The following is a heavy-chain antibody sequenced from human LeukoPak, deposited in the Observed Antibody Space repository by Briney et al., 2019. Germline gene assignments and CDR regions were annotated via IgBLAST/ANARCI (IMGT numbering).Heavy chain of an antibody. CDR3: ARGGGSYVPFDY. V-gene: IGHV1-69*13. Sequence: GASVKVSCKASGGTFSSYAISWVRQAPGQGLEWMGGIIPIFGTANYAQKFQGRVTITADESTSTAYMELSSPRSEDTAVYYCARGGGSYVPFDYWGQGTLVTVSS. D-gene: IGHD2-15*01. CDR1: GGTFSSYA. CDR2: IIPIFGTA. J-gene: IGHJ4*02.